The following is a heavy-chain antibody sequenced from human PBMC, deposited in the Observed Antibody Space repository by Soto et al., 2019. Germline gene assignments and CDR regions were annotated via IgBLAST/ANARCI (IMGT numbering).Heavy chain of an antibody. CDR2: IYYSGST. Sequence: QVQLQESGPGLVKPSQTLSLTCTVSGGSISSGGYFWSWIRQHPGKGLEWIGFIYYSGSTYYNPSLKSRVTISVDTSKNQFSLKLSSVTAADTAVYYCAREGAAPYYYYGMDVWGQGTTVPVSS. J-gene: IGHJ6*02. V-gene: IGHV4-31*03. D-gene: IGHD6-6*01. CDR3: AREGAAPYYYYGMDV. CDR1: GGSISSGGYF.